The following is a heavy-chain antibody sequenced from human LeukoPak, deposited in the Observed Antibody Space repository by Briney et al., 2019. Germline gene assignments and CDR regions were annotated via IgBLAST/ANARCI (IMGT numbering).Heavy chain of an antibody. V-gene: IGHV3-23*01. CDR3: ASCGGSCPSNYYYGMDV. Sequence: GGSLRLSCAASGFTFSSYALNWVRQPPGKGLEGISAISGSGGRTYYADSVEGRFTISRDNSKNTLYLQMNSLRAEDTAVYYRASCGGSCPSNYYYGMDVWGQGTTVTVSS. CDR1: GFTFSSYA. D-gene: IGHD2-15*01. J-gene: IGHJ6*02. CDR2: ISGSGGRT.